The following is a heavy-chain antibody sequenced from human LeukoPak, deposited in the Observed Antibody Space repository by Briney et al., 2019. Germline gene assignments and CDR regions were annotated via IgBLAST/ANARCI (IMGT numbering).Heavy chain of an antibody. J-gene: IGHJ4*02. CDR1: GFTFSSYS. V-gene: IGHV3-48*01. Sequence: GGSLRLSCAASGFTFSSYSMNWVRQAPGKGLEWVSYISSRSSTIYYADSVKGRFTISRDNAKNSLYLQMNSLRAKDTAVYYCARDARYYYDSSGSCFDYWGQGTLVTVSS. D-gene: IGHD3-22*01. CDR2: ISSRSSTI. CDR3: ARDARYYYDSSGSCFDY.